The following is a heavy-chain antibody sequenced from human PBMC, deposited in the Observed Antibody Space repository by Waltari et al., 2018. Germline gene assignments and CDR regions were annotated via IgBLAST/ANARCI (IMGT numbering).Heavy chain of an antibody. CDR1: GYVFTAYY. D-gene: IGHD2-21*01. Sequence: QVQLVQSGAEVKKPGASVKVSCKTSGYVFTAYYMIWVRQAPGQGLQCMGWINPNSGAPDSAQKFQGRVIMTRDTSITTAYIELSNLTSDDTAIYYCARGAPLIGGEQYLDNWGQGTLVTVSS. CDR2: INPNSGAP. J-gene: IGHJ4*02. V-gene: IGHV1-2*02. CDR3: ARGAPLIGGEQYLDN.